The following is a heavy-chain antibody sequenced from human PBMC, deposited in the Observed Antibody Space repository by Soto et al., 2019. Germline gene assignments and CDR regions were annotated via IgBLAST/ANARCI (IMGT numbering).Heavy chain of an antibody. V-gene: IGHV4-34*01. J-gene: IGHJ4*02. D-gene: IGHD3-16*01. Sequence: SETLSLTCAVYGGSFSGYYWSWIRQPPGKGLEWIGEINHSGSTNYNPSLKSRVTISVDTSKNQFSLKLSSVTAADTAVYYCARGPGDRVFDTWGQGTLVTISS. CDR3: ARGPGDRVFDT. CDR1: GGSFSGYY. CDR2: INHSGST.